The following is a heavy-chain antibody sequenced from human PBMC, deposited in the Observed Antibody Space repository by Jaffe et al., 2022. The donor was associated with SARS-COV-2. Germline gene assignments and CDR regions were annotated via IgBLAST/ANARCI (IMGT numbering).Heavy chain of an antibody. D-gene: IGHD6-13*01. CDR2: IYYSGST. J-gene: IGHJ4*02. V-gene: IGHV4-59*01. CDR3: ACGSSSWLSPPAY. CDR1: GGSISSYY. Sequence: QVQLQESGPGLVKPSETLSLTCTVSGGSISSYYWSWIRQPPGKGLEWIGYIYYSGSTNYNPSLKSRVTISVDTSKNQFSLKLSSVTAADTAVYYCACGSSSWLSPPAYWGQGTLVTVSS.